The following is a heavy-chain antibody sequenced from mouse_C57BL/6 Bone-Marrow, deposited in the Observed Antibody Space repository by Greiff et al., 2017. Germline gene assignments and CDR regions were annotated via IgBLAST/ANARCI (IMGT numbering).Heavy chain of an antibody. CDR1: SYTFTSYW. CDR2: IDPSDSYT. D-gene: IGHD2-2*01. J-gene: IGHJ1*03. CDR3: ARERLSGYFDV. Sequence: VQLQQPGAELVMPGASVKLSCKASSYTFTSYWMHWVKQRPGQGLEWIGEIDPSDSYTNYNQKFKGKSTLTVDKSSSTAYRQFSSLTSEDSAVYYCARERLSGYFDVWGTGTTVTVSS. V-gene: IGHV1-69*01.